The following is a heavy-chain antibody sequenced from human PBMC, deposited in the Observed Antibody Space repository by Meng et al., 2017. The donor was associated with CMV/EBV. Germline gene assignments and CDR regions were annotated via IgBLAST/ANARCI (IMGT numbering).Heavy chain of an antibody. J-gene: IGHJ6*02. Sequence: ASVKVSCKASGYTFTSYGISWVRQAPGQGLEWMGWISAYNGNTNYAQKLQGRVTMTTDTSTSTAYMDLRSLRSDDTAVYYCARDTTGTVYYYYGMDVWGQGTTVTVSS. CDR2: ISAYNGNT. CDR3: ARDTTGTVYYYYGMDV. CDR1: GYTFTSYG. D-gene: IGHD1-1*01. V-gene: IGHV1-18*01.